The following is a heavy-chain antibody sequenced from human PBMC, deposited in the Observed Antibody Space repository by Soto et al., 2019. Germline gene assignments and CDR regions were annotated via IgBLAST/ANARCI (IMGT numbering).Heavy chain of an antibody. V-gene: IGHV4-38-2*01. D-gene: IGHD6-13*01. Sequence: PSETLPLTCAVSGYSISSDYFWGWIRQPPGKGLEWIGSIYHSGSTYFNPSLKSRVTISVDTSKNQFSLKLSSVTATDTAVYYCARGVGSSSWKGYYDGMDVWGQGTTVT. CDR2: IYHSGST. CDR3: ARGVGSSSWKGYYDGMDV. J-gene: IGHJ6*02. CDR1: GYSISSDYF.